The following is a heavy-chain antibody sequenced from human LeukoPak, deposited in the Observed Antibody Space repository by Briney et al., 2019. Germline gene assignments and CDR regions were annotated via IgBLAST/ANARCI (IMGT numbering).Heavy chain of an antibody. CDR1: GYSFTSYW. D-gene: IGHD6-6*01. CDR2: IYPGDSDT. CDR3: ARDSGSSTFFFDYYGMDV. Sequence: GGSLKISCKGSGYSFTSYWIGWVRQMPGKGLEWMGIIYPGDSDTRYSPSFQGQVTISADKSISTAYLQWSSLKASDTAMYYCARDSGSSTFFFDYYGMDVWGQGTTVTVSS. J-gene: IGHJ6*02. V-gene: IGHV5-51*01.